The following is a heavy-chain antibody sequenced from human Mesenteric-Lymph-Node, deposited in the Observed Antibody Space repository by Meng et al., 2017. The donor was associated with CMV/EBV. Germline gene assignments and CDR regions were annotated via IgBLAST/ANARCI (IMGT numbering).Heavy chain of an antibody. CDR2: IYNIGST. J-gene: IGHJ4*02. V-gene: IGHV4-61*01. CDR3: TSRLWKRGSRYGRDF. CDR1: GGSVVSSTSYY. Sequence: GSLRLSCTVSGGSVVSSTSYYWSWIRQSPGKGLEWIGYIYNIGSTNYNPSLKSRVTISADTSKNQFSLKLASVTAADTAVYYCTSRLWKRGSRYGRDFWGQGTLVTVSS. D-gene: IGHD5-18*01.